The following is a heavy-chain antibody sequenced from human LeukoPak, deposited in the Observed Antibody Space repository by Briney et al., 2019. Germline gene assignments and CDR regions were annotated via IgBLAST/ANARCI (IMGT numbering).Heavy chain of an antibody. J-gene: IGHJ6*03. V-gene: IGHV4-59*01. Sequence: SETLSLTCTVSGGSISSYYWSWIRQPPGKGLEWIGYIYYSGGTNYNPSLKSRVTISVDTSKNQFSLKLSSVTAADTAVYYCARSRITMVRGAPYYYYYMDVWGKGTTVTVSS. CDR2: IYYSGGT. D-gene: IGHD3-10*01. CDR3: ARSRITMVRGAPYYYYYMDV. CDR1: GGSISSYY.